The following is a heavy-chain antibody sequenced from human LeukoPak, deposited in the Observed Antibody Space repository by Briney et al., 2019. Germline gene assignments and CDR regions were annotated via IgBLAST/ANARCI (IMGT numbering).Heavy chain of an antibody. D-gene: IGHD2-15*01. CDR1: GYTFSDYY. V-gene: IGHV1-2*02. J-gene: IGHJ3*02. Sequence: ASVKVSCKASGYTFSDYYMHWVRQAPGHRLEWMGWINPNSGGTNYAQRFQGRVTMTRDTSISTAYMELSRLRPDDTAVFFCAREMPGLPLTNAFNIWGQGTMVTVSS. CDR3: AREMPGLPLTNAFNI. CDR2: INPNSGGT.